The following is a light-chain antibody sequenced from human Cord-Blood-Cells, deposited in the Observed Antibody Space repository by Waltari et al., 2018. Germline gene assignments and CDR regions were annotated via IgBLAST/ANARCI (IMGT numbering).Light chain of an antibody. CDR2: KAS. J-gene: IGKJ2*01. CDR1: QSISSW. CDR3: QQYNSYSGYT. Sequence: DIQMTQSPSTLSAAVGDRVTITCRAIQSISSWVAWYQQKPGKAPKLLIYKASSLESGVPSRFSGSGSGTEFTLTISSLQPDDFATYYCQQYNSYSGYTFGQGTKLEIK. V-gene: IGKV1-5*03.